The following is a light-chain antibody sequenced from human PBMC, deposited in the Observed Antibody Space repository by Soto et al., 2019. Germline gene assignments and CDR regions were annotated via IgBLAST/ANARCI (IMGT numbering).Light chain of an antibody. CDR3: HQYNNWPPGT. CDR2: GAS. J-gene: IGKJ1*01. CDR1: QSVSSN. Sequence: EIVMTQSPATLSVSPGERATLSCRASQSVSSNLAWYQQKPGQAPRLIIYGASTRATGIPARFSGSGSGTEFTLTISSLQSEDCAVYYCHQYNNWPPGTFGQGTKVEIK. V-gene: IGKV3-15*01.